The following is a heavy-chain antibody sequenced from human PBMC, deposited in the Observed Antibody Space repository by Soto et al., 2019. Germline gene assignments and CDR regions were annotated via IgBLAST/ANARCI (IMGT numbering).Heavy chain of an antibody. CDR1: GFTFSSFG. CDR3: AKDIYYHDSSWYYRFDS. D-gene: IGHD3-22*01. J-gene: IGHJ4*02. Sequence: QVQLVESGGGVVQPGRSLRLSCGASGFTFSSFGMHWVRQAPGKGLEGMSHVSYDGNNKHYTDSVKGRFTISRDNSENNLYLQVDSLSGEDAVGYYCAKDIYYHDSSWYYRFDSWGQGTLVTVSS. CDR2: VSYDGNNK. V-gene: IGHV3-30*18.